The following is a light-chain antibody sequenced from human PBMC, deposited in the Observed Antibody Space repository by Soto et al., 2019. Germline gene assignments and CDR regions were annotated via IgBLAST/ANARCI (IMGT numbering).Light chain of an antibody. CDR3: QHYTGSSYS. CDR2: AAS. Sequence: ETVLTQFPGTLSLSPGERATLSCRASQRLTNNYLAWYQQKPGQAPRLLIYAASSSATGIPDRFSGSGSGTDFTLTISRLEPEDFAVYYCQHYTGSSYSFGPGTKVDIK. J-gene: IGKJ3*01. CDR1: QRLTNNY. V-gene: IGKV3-20*01.